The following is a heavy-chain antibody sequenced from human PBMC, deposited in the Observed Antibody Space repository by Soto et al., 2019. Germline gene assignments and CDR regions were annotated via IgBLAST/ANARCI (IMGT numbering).Heavy chain of an antibody. CDR1: GGSSSNYH. CDR2: INHSGRP. CDR3: ARGLKPYRDYDAFDI. D-gene: IGHD4-17*01. Sequence: QVQLQQWGAGLLKPSETLSLRCVVYGGSSSNYHWNWIRQPPGKGLEWVGEINHSGRPSYNPSLRSRVTISVDTSKTQISLRLSSVTAADTAVYFCARGLKPYRDYDAFDIWGRGTMVTVSS. J-gene: IGHJ3*02. V-gene: IGHV4-34*01.